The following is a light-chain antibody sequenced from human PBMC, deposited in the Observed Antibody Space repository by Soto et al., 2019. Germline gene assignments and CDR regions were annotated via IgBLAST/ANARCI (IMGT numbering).Light chain of an antibody. CDR3: QQSYSTPRT. Sequence: DIQMTQSPSSLSASVGDRVTITCRSSQRISRYLNWYRQKPGKAPELLIYAASTLQSGVPSTFSGSGSGTDFTLTISSLQPEDFETYYCQQSYSTPRTFGQGTKVDIK. CDR1: QRISRY. CDR2: AAS. J-gene: IGKJ1*01. V-gene: IGKV1-39*01.